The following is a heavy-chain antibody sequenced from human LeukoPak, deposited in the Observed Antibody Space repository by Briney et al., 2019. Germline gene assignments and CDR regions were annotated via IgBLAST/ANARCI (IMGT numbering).Heavy chain of an antibody. CDR1: GYRFTMYW. D-gene: IGHD6-6*01. J-gene: IGHJ3*02. Sequence: GESLKISCEASGYRFTMYWIGWVRQMPGKGLEWMGIIYPGDSDTRYSPSFQGQVTISADKSITTAYLHWSSLKASDTAMYYCARSSSSSSIFDIRGQGTMVTVSS. CDR2: IYPGDSDT. V-gene: IGHV5-51*01. CDR3: ARSSSSSSIFDI.